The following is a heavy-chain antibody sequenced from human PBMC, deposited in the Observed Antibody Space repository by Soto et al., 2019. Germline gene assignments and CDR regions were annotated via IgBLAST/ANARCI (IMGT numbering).Heavy chain of an antibody. V-gene: IGHV3-21*01. CDR1: GFTFSSYS. J-gene: IGHJ6*02. CDR3: AREGEAAAGTAYYYYYGMDV. D-gene: IGHD6-13*01. CDR2: ISSSSSYI. Sequence: EVQLVESGGGLVKPGGSLRLSCAASGFTFSSYSMNWVRQAPGKGLEWVSSISSSSSYIYYADSVKGRFTISRDNAKNSLYLQMNSLRAEDTAVYYCAREGEAAAGTAYYYYYGMDVWGQGTTVTVSS.